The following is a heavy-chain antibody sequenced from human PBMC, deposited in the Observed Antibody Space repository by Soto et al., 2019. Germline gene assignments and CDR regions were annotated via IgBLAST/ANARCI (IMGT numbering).Heavy chain of an antibody. V-gene: IGHV3-64D*08. J-gene: IGHJ4*02. Sequence: LRLSCSASGFTFSSYAMHWVRQAPGKGLEYVSAISSNGGSTYYADSVKGRFTISRDNSKNTLYLQMSSLRAEDTAVYYCVKDGPAFPPNYQYYFDYWGQGTLVTVSS. CDR2: ISSNGGST. CDR3: VKDGPAFPPNYQYYFDY. D-gene: IGHD2-2*01. CDR1: GFTFSSYA.